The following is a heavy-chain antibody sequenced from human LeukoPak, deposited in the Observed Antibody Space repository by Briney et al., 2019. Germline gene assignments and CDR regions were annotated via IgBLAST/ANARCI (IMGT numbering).Heavy chain of an antibody. D-gene: IGHD3-9*01. CDR3: ARVFDSSFRGYMDV. CDR1: EFTLSGYW. CDR2: INSDGRTT. J-gene: IGHJ6*03. Sequence: GGSLRLSCAASEFTLSGYWMHWVRQAPGKGLVWVSRINSDGRTTDYAESVKGRFTISRDNAKNSLYLQMNSLRVEDTAFYHCARVFDSSFRGYMDVWGKGTTVTVSS. V-gene: IGHV3-74*01.